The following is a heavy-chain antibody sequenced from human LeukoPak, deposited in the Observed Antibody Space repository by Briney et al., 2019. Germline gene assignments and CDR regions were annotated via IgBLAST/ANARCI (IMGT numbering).Heavy chain of an antibody. CDR2: IKQDGSEK. CDR1: GFTFSSYW. J-gene: IGHJ4*02. CDR3: ARDDTVTTRVGFID. Sequence: GGSLRLSCAASGFTFSSYWMSWVRQAPGKGRGWVANIKQDGSEKYYVDSVKGRFTISRDNAKNSLYLQMNSLRAEDTAVYYCARDDTVTTRVGFIDWGQGTLVTVSS. D-gene: IGHD4-17*01. V-gene: IGHV3-7*01.